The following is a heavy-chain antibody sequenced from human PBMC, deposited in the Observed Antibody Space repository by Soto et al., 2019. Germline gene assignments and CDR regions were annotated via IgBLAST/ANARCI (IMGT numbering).Heavy chain of an antibody. CDR3: AIQGYYYDSSGYRNWFDP. CDR2: IYPGDSDT. J-gene: IGHJ5*02. Sequence: GESLKISCNGSGYSFTSYWIGWVRQMPGKGLEWMGIIYPGDSDTRYSPSFQGQVTISADKSISTAYLQWSSLKASDTAMYYCAIQGYYYDSSGYRNWFDPWGQGTLVTVSS. V-gene: IGHV5-51*01. CDR1: GYSFTSYW. D-gene: IGHD3-22*01.